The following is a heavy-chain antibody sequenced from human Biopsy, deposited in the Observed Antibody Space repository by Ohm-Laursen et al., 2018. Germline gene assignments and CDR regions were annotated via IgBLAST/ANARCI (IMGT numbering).Heavy chain of an antibody. CDR2: SRDKANSYTT. CDR1: GFTFSDYF. V-gene: IGHV3-72*01. D-gene: IGHD2-21*02. CDR3: ARTYCRGDHCYLGDY. J-gene: IGHJ4*02. Sequence: SLRLSCSASGFTFSDYFVDWVRQTPVKGLEWVGRSRDKANSYTTEYAPSVKGRFSITRDDSKNTLYPQLNSLITEDTAVYYCARTYCRGDHCYLGDYWGQGTLVTVSS.